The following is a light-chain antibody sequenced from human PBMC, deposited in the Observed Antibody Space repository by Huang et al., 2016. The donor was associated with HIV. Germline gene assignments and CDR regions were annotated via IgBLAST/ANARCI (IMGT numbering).Light chain of an antibody. J-gene: IGKJ4*01. CDR1: QSVLYSSNNKNY. Sequence: DIVMTQSPDSLAVSLGESATINCKSSQSVLYSSNNKNYVAWYQQKPGQPPKLLIYCEATRESGVTDRFSGSGSGTGFTLTIGSLQAEDVAVYYCQQYYSTPLTFGGGTKVEIK. CDR3: QQYYSTPLT. CDR2: CEA. V-gene: IGKV4-1*01.